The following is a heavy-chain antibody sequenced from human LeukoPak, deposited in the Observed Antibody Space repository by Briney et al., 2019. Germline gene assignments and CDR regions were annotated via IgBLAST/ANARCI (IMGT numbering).Heavy chain of an antibody. V-gene: IGHV3-23*01. CDR1: GFTFSSYA. Sequence: GGSLRLSCAASGFTFSSYAMSWVRQAPGKGLEWVSAISGSGGSTYYADSVKGRFTISRDNSKNTLYLQMNSLRAEDTAVYYCARDHAITFGGVIVNRFDYWGQGTLVTVSS. CDR2: ISGSGGST. D-gene: IGHD3-16*02. J-gene: IGHJ4*02. CDR3: ARDHAITFGGVIVNRFDY.